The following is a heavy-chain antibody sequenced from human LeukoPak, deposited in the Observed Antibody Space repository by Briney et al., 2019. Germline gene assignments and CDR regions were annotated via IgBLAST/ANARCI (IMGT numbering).Heavy chain of an antibody. CDR2: IIPIFGTA. CDR1: XGTFSXXA. J-gene: IGHJ4*02. CDR3: ASRHSGSYFDY. D-gene: IGHD1-26*01. Sequence: XCKXSXGTFSXXAISWVRQAPGQGLEWMGGIIPIFGTANYAQKFQGRVTITADESTSTAYMELSSLRSEDTAVYYCASRHSGSYFDYWGQGTLVTVSS. V-gene: IGHV1-69*01.